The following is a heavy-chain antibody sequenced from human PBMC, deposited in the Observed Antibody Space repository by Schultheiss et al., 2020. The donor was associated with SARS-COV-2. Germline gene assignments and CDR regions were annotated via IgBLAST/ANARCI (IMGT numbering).Heavy chain of an antibody. Sequence: GGSLRLSCAASGFTVSSNYMSWVRQAPGKGLEWVSVISGSGGSTYYADSVKGRFTISRDNSKNTLYLQMNSLRAEDTAVYYCARDADGIADWGQGTLVTVSS. CDR3: ARDADGIAD. J-gene: IGHJ4*02. V-gene: IGHV3-23*01. CDR1: GFTVSSNY. D-gene: IGHD2-21*01. CDR2: ISGSGGST.